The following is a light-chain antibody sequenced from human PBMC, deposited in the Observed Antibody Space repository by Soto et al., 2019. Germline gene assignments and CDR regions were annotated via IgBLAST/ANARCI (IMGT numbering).Light chain of an antibody. J-gene: IGLJ1*01. V-gene: IGLV1-51*02. CDR1: SSNIESNY. Sequence: QSVLTQPPSVSAAPGHKVTISCSGRSSNIESNYVSWFQQLPRTAPNLLIYENNKRLSGFPDRFSASKSGTSATLVITGLQTGDEADYFCGAWDISLSAYVFGTGTKLTVL. CDR2: ENN. CDR3: GAWDISLSAYV.